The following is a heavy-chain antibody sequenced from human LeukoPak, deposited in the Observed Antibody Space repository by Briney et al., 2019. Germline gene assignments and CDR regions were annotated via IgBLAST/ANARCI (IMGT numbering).Heavy chain of an antibody. CDR3: ARKPIAAAGTGSDYYYGMDV. Sequence: GASVKVSCKASGGTFSSYAISWVRQAPGQGLEWMGRIIPILGIANYAQKFQGRVTITADKSTSTAYMELRRLRSEDTAVYYCARKPIAAAGTGSDYYYGMDVWGQGTTVTVSS. CDR1: GGTFSSYA. CDR2: IIPILGIA. V-gene: IGHV1-69*04. D-gene: IGHD6-13*01. J-gene: IGHJ6*02.